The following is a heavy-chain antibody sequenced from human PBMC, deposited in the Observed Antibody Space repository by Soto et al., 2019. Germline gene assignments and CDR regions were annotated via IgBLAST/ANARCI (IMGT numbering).Heavy chain of an antibody. J-gene: IGHJ4*02. CDR1: GYSISSGYY. V-gene: IGHV4-38-2*02. Sequence: SETLSLTCAVSGYSISSGYYWGWIRQPPGKGLEWLGSIYHSGSTYYNPSLKSRVTISVDKPKNQFSLKLSAVAAADTAVYYCARDGGPYYDDSSGYSVWGQGTLVTVSS. CDR3: ARDGGPYYDDSSGYSV. D-gene: IGHD3-22*01. CDR2: IYHSGST.